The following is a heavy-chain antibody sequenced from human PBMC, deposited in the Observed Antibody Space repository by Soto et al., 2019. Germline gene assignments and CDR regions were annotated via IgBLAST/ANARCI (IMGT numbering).Heavy chain of an antibody. CDR3: ARDIGGYSYGIDY. CDR2: IYYSGST. Sequence: SETLSRKWTIAGGSVSGVSYYWSCILQPPGKGLEWIGYIYYSGSTNYNPSLKSRVTISVDTSKNQFSLKLSSVTAADTAVYYCARDIGGYSYGIDYWGQGTLVTVSS. V-gene: IGHV4-61*01. J-gene: IGHJ4*02. D-gene: IGHD5-18*01. CDR1: GGSVSGVSYY.